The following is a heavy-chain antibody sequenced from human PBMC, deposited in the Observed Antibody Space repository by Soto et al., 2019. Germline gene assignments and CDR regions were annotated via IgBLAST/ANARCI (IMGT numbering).Heavy chain of an antibody. CDR3: AREVGITMVRGVPYYYYGMDV. D-gene: IGHD3-10*01. V-gene: IGHV3-74*01. CDR2: INSDGSST. J-gene: IGHJ6*02. Sequence: PGGSLRLSCAASGFTFSSYWMHWVRQAPGKGLVWVSRINSDGSSTSYADSVKGRFTISRDNAKNTLYLQMNSLRAEDTAVYYCAREVGITMVRGVPYYYYGMDVWGQGTTITV. CDR1: GFTFSSYW.